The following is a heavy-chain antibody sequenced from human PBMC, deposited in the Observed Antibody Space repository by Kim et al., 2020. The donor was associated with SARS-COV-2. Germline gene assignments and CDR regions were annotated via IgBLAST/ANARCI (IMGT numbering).Heavy chain of an antibody. J-gene: IGHJ4*02. D-gene: IGHD6-19*01. CDR3: ARRPRRGGWDHFDY. V-gene: IGHV3-11*01. Sequence: ADSVKGRFTITRDNAKNSLYLQMNSLRAEDTAVYYCARRPRRGGWDHFDYWGQGTLVTVSS.